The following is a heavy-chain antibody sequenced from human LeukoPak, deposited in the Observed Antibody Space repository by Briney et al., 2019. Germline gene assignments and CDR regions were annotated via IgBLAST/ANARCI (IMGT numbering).Heavy chain of an antibody. CDR1: GFTVSSNY. J-gene: IGHJ4*02. CDR2: IYSGGST. D-gene: IGHD3-22*01. CDR3: ARGRRTYYYDSSGSPLIDY. Sequence: PGGSLRLSCAASGFTVSSNYMSWVRQAPGKGLEWVSVIYSGGSTYYADSVKGRFTISRDNSKNTLYLQMNSLSAEDTAVYYCARGRRTYYYDSSGSPLIDYWGQGTLVTVSS. V-gene: IGHV3-53*01.